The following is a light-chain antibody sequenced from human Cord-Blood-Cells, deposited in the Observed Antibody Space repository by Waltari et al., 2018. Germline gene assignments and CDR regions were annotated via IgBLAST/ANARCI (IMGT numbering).Light chain of an antibody. CDR2: WAS. J-gene: IGKJ1*01. CDR1: QSVLYSSNNKNY. Sequence: DIVMTQSTASLAVSLGERATINCTSSQSVLYSSNNKNYLAWYQQKPGQPPKLLIYWASTRESGVPDRFSGSGSGTDFTLTISSLQAEDVAVYYCQQYYSTWTFGQGTKVEIK. CDR3: QQYYSTWT. V-gene: IGKV4-1*01.